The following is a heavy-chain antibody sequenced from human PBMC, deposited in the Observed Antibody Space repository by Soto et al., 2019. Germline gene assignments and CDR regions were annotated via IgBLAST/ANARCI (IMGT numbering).Heavy chain of an antibody. J-gene: IGHJ3*02. V-gene: IGHV3-48*01. CDR1: TFSFSSFS. CDR3: ARTDSFDM. CDR2: ISNTGGTI. Sequence: VQLVESGGGLGQPGGSLRLSCAASTFSFSSFSMNWVRQAPGKGLGWVSYISNTGGTIYYADSVKGRFTVSRDSARNSLYLQMNSLRAEDTAVYYCARTDSFDMWGQGTMVTVSS.